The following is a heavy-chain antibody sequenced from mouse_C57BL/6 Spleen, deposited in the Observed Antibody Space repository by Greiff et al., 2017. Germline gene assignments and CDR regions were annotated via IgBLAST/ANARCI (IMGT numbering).Heavy chain of an antibody. J-gene: IGHJ3*01. Sequence: EVQGVESGGGLVKPGGSLKLSCAASGFTFSSYAMSWVRQTPEKRLEWVATISDGGSYTYYPDNVKGRFTISRDNAKNNLYLQRSHLKSEDTAMYYCARDYGNYPAWFAYWGQGTLVTVSA. CDR1: GFTFSSYA. CDR3: ARDYGNYPAWFAY. D-gene: IGHD2-1*01. V-gene: IGHV5-4*01. CDR2: ISDGGSYT.